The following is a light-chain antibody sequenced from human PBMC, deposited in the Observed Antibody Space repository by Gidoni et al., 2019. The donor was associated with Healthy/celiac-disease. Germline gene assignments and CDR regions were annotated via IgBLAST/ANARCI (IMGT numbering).Light chain of an antibody. Sequence: DIQMTQSPSSLSASVGDRVTITCQASQDISNYLHWYQQKPGTAPKLLIYDASNLETGVPSRFSGSGSGTDFTFTISSLQPEDIATYYCQQYDNLPLTFGGGTKVEIK. CDR2: DAS. CDR1: QDISNY. CDR3: QQYDNLPLT. J-gene: IGKJ4*01. V-gene: IGKV1-33*01.